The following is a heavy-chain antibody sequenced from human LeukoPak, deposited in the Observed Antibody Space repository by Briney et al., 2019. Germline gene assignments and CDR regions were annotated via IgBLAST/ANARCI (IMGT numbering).Heavy chain of an antibody. V-gene: IGHV5-51*01. Sequence: GESLKISCKGSAYSFTSYWIGWVRQMPGKGLEWMGIIYPGDSDTRYSPSFQGQVTISADKSISTAYLQWSSLKASDTAMYYCARRYGSGSYERYFDYWGQGTLVTVSS. CDR2: IYPGDSDT. CDR3: ARRYGSGSYERYFDY. CDR1: AYSFTSYW. D-gene: IGHD3-10*01. J-gene: IGHJ4*02.